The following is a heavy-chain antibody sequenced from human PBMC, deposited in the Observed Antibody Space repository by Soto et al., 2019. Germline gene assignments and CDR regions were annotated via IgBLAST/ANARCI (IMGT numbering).Heavy chain of an antibody. Sequence: PSETLSLTCAVYGGSFSGYYWSWIRQPPGKGLEWIGEINHSGSTNYNPSLKSRVTISVDTSKNQFSLKLSSVTAADTAVYYCARGQYYYYGSGIYYKFNPLGPHFAYWGQGSLVPVSS. J-gene: IGHJ4*02. CDR1: GGSFSGYY. CDR2: INHSGST. D-gene: IGHD3-10*01. V-gene: IGHV4-34*01. CDR3: ARGQYYYYGSGIYYKFNPLGPHFAY.